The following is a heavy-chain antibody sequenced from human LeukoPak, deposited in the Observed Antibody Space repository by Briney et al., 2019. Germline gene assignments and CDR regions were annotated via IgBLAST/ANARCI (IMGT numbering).Heavy chain of an antibody. V-gene: IGHV4-34*01. CDR3: AREPRDSSGYSPFDY. CDR2: INHSGST. D-gene: IGHD3-22*01. Sequence: SETLSLTCAVYGGSFSGYYWSWIRQPPGKGLGWIGEINHSGSTNYNPSLKSRVTISVDTSKNQFSLKLSSVTAADTAVYYCAREPRDSSGYSPFDYWGQGTLVTVSS. J-gene: IGHJ4*02. CDR1: GGSFSGYY.